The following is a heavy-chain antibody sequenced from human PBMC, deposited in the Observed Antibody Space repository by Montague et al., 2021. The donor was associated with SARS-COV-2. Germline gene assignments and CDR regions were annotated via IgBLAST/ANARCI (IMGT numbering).Heavy chain of an antibody. CDR3: AKSAWGVTDAFDI. CDR2: ISYDGSNK. J-gene: IGHJ3*02. CDR1: GFTFSSYS. Sequence: SLRLSCAASGFTFSSYSMHWVRQAPGKGLEWVAVISYDGSNKYYADSVKGRFTISRDNSKNTLYLQMNSLRAEDTAVYYCAKSAWGVTDAFDIWGQGTTVTVSS. D-gene: IGHD1-26*01. V-gene: IGHV3-30-3*02.